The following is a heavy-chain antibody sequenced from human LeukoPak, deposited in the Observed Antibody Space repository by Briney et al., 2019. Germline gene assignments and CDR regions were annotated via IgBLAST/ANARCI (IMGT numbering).Heavy chain of an antibody. CDR1: GGSISSSSYY. Sequence: IPSETLSLTCTVSGGSISSSSYYWGWIRQPPGKGLEWIGSIYYSGSTYYNPSLKSRVTISVDTSKNQFSLKLSSVTAADTAVYYCARLRRYSSILDYWGQGTLVTVSS. J-gene: IGHJ4*02. CDR3: ARLRRYSSILDY. D-gene: IGHD6-13*01. V-gene: IGHV4-39*01. CDR2: IYYSGST.